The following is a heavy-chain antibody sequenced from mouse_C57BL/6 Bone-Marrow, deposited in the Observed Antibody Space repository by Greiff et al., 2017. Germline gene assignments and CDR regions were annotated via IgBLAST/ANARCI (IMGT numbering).Heavy chain of an antibody. Sequence: VQLQQSGPELVKPGASVKISCKASGYAFSSSWMNWVKQRPGKGLEWIGRIYPGDGDTNYNGKFKGKATLTADKSSSTAYMQLSSLTSEDSAVYFCEREDYCGPLFDYWGQGTTLTVSS. D-gene: IGHD1-1*01. V-gene: IGHV1-82*01. CDR3: EREDYCGPLFDY. J-gene: IGHJ2*01. CDR2: IYPGDGDT. CDR1: GYAFSSSW.